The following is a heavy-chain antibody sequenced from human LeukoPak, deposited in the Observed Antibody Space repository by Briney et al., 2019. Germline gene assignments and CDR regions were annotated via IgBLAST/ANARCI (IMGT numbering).Heavy chain of an antibody. Sequence: GGSLRLSCAASGFTFSSYAMTWVRQAPGKGLEWVSSISHDATGTYYSDSVNGRFTISRDKSKNALYLQMDSLRAEDTALYYCAKRDNSGWYSFDFWGQGTLVTVSS. CDR1: GFTFSSYA. CDR2: ISHDATGT. CDR3: AKRDNSGWYSFDF. J-gene: IGHJ4*02. D-gene: IGHD6-19*01. V-gene: IGHV3-23*01.